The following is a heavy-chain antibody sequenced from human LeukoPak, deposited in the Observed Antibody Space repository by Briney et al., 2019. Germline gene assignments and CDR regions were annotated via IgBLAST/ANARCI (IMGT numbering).Heavy chain of an antibody. D-gene: IGHD2-2*01. V-gene: IGHV4-59*01. J-gene: IGHJ4*02. CDR3: ARSGGPAAVDY. CDR1: GGSISSYY. Sequence: SETLSLTCTVSGGSISSYYWSWIRQPPGKGLEWIGYIYYSGSTNYNPSLKSRVTISVDTSKNQFSLRLSSVTAADTAVYYCARSGGPAAVDYWGQGTLVTVSS. CDR2: IYYSGST.